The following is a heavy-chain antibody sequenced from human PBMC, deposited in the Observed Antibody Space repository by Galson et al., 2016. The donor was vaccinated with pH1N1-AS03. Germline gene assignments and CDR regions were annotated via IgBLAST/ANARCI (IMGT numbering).Heavy chain of an antibody. CDR1: GYTFTAYY. J-gene: IGHJ4*02. CDR2: INSITGDT. CDR3: ARGSGTSATTSLPY. V-gene: IGHV1-18*04. D-gene: IGHD2-15*01. Sequence: SVKVSCKASGYTFTAYYIHWVRQAPGQGLEWVGCINSITGDTDYAQIVQDRVTLTTDTSTSTAYLEMRSLRSDDTAVYYCARGSGTSATTSLPYWGQGTLVTVSS.